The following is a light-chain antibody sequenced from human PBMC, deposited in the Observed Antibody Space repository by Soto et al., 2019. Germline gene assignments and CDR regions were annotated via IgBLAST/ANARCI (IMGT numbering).Light chain of an antibody. Sequence: DIQMTQSPFSLSASVGDRVTITCRASQDISNYLAWYQQKPGKAPKLLIYAASTLQSGVTSRFSGSGSGTDFTLTISSLQPEDVATYYCQKYNSAPWTFGQGTKVEIK. CDR1: QDISNY. V-gene: IGKV1-27*01. CDR3: QKYNSAPWT. CDR2: AAS. J-gene: IGKJ1*01.